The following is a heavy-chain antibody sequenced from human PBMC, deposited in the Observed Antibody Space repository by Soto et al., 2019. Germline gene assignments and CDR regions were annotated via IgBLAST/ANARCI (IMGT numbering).Heavy chain of an antibody. V-gene: IGHV3-53*01. CDR3: ARDGSYYYGSGSYNDAFDI. CDR1: GFTVSSNY. Sequence: GGSLRLSCAASGFTVSSNYMSWVRQAPGKGLEWVSVIYSGGSTYYADSVKGRFTISRDNSKNTLYLQMNSLRAEDTAVYYCARDGSYYYGSGSYNDAFDIWGQGTMVTVSS. D-gene: IGHD3-10*01. CDR2: IYSGGST. J-gene: IGHJ3*02.